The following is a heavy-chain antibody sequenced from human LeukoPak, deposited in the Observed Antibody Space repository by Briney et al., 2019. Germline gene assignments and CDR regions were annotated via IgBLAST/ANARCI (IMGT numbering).Heavy chain of an antibody. Sequence: SETLSLTCTVSGGSISSYYWSWIRQPPGKGLEWIGYIYYSGSTNYNPSLKSRVTISVDTSKNQFSLKLSSVTAADTAVYFCARLGTTMVYYFDYWGQGTLVTVSS. CDR2: IYYSGST. CDR1: GGSISSYY. V-gene: IGHV4-59*08. D-gene: IGHD5-18*01. CDR3: ARLGTTMVYYFDY. J-gene: IGHJ4*02.